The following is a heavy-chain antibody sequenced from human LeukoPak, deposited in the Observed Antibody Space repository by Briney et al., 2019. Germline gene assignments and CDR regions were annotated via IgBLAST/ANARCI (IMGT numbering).Heavy chain of an antibody. CDR3: ARVYYSSSYDYWYFDL. Sequence: SETLSLTCTVSGGSISNYYWSWIRQPPGKGLEWIGYIYYSGSTNYNPSLKSRVTISVDTSKNQFSLKLSSVTAAGTAVYYCARVYYSSSYDYWYFDLWGRGTLVTVSS. CDR2: IYYSGST. CDR1: GGSISNYY. V-gene: IGHV4-59*01. J-gene: IGHJ2*01. D-gene: IGHD6-13*01.